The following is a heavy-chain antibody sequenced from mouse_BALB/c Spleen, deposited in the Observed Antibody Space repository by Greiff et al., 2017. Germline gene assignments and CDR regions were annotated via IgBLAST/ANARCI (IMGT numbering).Heavy chain of an antibody. CDR2: IDPYNGGT. CDR3: ARLLWGAIDY. Sequence: QVQLQQSGAELVRPGTSVKMSCKAAGYTFTNYWIGWVKQRPGHGLEWIGYIDPYNGGTSYNQKFKGKATLTVDKSSSTAFMHLNSLTSEDSAVYYCARLLWGAIDYWGQGTSVTVSS. V-gene: IGHV1-63*02. J-gene: IGHJ4*01. D-gene: IGHD1-1*02. CDR1: GYTFTNYW.